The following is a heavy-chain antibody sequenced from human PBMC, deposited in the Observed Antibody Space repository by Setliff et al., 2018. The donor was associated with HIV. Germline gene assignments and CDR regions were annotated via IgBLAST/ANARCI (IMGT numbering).Heavy chain of an antibody. V-gene: IGHV3-11*04. CDR3: ATDPRRLSY. D-gene: IGHD2-21*01. Sequence: GGSLRLSCAASGFVFSDHSLHWIRQAPGKGLELLSYISVSGTDIKYADSVKGRFTISRDNAKNSLYLRMNSLRAEDTAVYYCATDPRRLSYWGQGTLVTVSS. CDR2: ISVSGTDI. CDR1: GFVFSDHS. J-gene: IGHJ4*02.